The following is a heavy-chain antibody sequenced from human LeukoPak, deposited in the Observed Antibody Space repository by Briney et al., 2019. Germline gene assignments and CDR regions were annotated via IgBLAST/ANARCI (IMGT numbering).Heavy chain of an antibody. CDR2: INPSGGST. J-gene: IGHJ5*02. Sequence: ASVKVSCKASGGTFSSYAISWVRQAPGQGLEWMGIINPSGGSTSYAQKFQGRVTMTRDTSTSTVYMELSSLRSEDTAVYYCARMRAWGIAAAGTRFDPWGQGTLVTVSS. CDR3: ARMRAWGIAAAGTRFDP. D-gene: IGHD6-13*01. V-gene: IGHV1-46*01. CDR1: GGTFSSYA.